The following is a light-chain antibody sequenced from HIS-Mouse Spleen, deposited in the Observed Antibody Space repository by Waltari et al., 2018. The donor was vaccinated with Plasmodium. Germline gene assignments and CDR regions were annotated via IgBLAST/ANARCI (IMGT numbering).Light chain of an antibody. CDR2: EDS. Sequence: SYELTQPPSVSVSPGQTARITCSGDALPKTYAYWYQQKSGQAPVLVIYEDSKRPPGIPERFSGSSSGTMATLTISGAQVEDEADYYCYSTDSSGNHLWVFGGGTKLTVL. V-gene: IGLV3-10*01. J-gene: IGLJ3*02. CDR3: YSTDSSGNHLWV. CDR1: ALPKTY.